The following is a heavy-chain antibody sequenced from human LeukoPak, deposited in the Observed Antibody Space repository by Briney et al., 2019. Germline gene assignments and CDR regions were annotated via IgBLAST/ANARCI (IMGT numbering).Heavy chain of an antibody. Sequence: SETLSLTCAVYGGSLSGYYWSWIRQPPGKGLEWIGEINHSGSTNYNPSLKSRVTISVDTSKNQFSLKLSSVTAADTAVYYCARGRGYCSSTSCYWARGFDYWGQGTLVTVSS. CDR2: INHSGST. V-gene: IGHV4-34*01. CDR3: ARGRGYCSSTSCYWARGFDY. CDR1: GGSLSGYY. D-gene: IGHD2-2*01. J-gene: IGHJ4*02.